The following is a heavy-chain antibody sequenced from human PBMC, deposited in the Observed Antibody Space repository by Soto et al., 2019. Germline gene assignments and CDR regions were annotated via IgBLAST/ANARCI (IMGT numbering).Heavy chain of an antibody. V-gene: IGHV4-39*01. D-gene: IGHD2-8*01. CDR2: IYYSGST. J-gene: IGHJ4*02. CDR1: GGSISSSSYY. CDR3: ARRGCTNGVCFLNKYYFDY. Sequence: SETLSLTCTVSGGSISSSSYYWGWIRQPPGKGLEWIGSIYYSGSTYYNPSLKSRVTISVDTSKNQFSLKLSSVTAADTAVYYCARRGCTNGVCFLNKYYFDYWGQGTLVTVSS.